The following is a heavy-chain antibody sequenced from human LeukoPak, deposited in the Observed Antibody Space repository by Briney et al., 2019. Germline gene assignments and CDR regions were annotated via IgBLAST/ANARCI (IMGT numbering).Heavy chain of an antibody. CDR1: GYFFSNYH. Sequence: ASVKVSCKASGYFFSNYHLHWVRQAPGQGLEWMGRISPSDGSTRYAQMFQGRVTMTRDTSTSTVFTELSGLRSEDTAVYYCAREGYKYDKTEFDYWGQGTLVTVSP. CDR2: ISPSDGST. V-gene: IGHV1-46*01. CDR3: AREGYKYDKTEFDY. J-gene: IGHJ4*02. D-gene: IGHD2-15*01.